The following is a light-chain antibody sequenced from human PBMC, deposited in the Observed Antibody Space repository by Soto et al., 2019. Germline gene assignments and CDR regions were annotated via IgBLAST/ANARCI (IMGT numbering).Light chain of an antibody. Sequence: QSVLTQPPSVSGAPGQRVTISCTGSSSNIGAGSDVHWYQQLPGTAPKLLIYSDTSRPSGVPDRFSGSKSGTSASLAIAGLQAGDEDDYYCQSYYSSLTGSVFGGGTKLTVL. CDR1: SSNIGAGSD. CDR2: SDT. CDR3: QSYYSSLTGSV. V-gene: IGLV1-40*01. J-gene: IGLJ3*02.